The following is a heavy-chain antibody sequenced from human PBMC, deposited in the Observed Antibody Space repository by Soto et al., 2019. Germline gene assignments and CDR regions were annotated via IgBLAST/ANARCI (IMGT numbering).Heavy chain of an antibody. CDR1: GYTFTSYG. V-gene: IGHV1-18*01. Sequence: QVQLVQSGAEVKKPGASVKVSCKASGYTFTSYGISWVRQAPGQGLEWMGWISAYNGNTNYAQKLQGRVTMTTDTSTSTDYMELRSLRSDDTAVYYCARDLVNYYGSGSYYPPDASGGGNWFDPWGQGTLVTVSS. CDR3: ARDLVNYYGSGSYYPPDASGGGNWFDP. D-gene: IGHD3-10*01. J-gene: IGHJ5*02. CDR2: ISAYNGNT.